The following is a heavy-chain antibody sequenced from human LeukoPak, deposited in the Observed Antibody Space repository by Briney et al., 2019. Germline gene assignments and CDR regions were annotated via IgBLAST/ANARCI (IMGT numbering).Heavy chain of an antibody. J-gene: IGHJ3*01. V-gene: IGHV3-23*01. Sequence: PGGSLRLSCAASGFTFSNYAMSWVRQAPGKGREWVSGISASGARTYNADSGKGRFTISRDNSKNTLYLQMTSLRADDTAVYYCAKGVRQWELLDAFDFWGHGTMVTVSS. D-gene: IGHD1-26*01. CDR2: ISASGART. CDR1: GFTFSNYA. CDR3: AKGVRQWELLDAFDF.